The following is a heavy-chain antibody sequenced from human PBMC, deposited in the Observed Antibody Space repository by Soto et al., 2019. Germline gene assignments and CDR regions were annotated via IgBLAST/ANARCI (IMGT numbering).Heavy chain of an antibody. J-gene: IGHJ6*02. Sequence: EVQLVESGGGLVKPGGSLRLSCAASGFTFSSYSMNWVRQAPGKGLEWVSSISSSSSYIYYADSVKGRFTISRDNAKNSLYLQMNSLRAEDTAVYYCARGGVVPAAERRNHYYYGMDVWGQGTTVTVSS. CDR1: GFTFSSYS. CDR3: ARGGVVPAAERRNHYYYGMDV. D-gene: IGHD2-2*01. V-gene: IGHV3-21*01. CDR2: ISSSSSYI.